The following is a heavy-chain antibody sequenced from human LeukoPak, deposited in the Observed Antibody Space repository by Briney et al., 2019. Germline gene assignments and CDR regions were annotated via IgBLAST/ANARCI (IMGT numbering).Heavy chain of an antibody. D-gene: IGHD3-22*01. CDR3: ARHLITMIVSGDAFDI. CDR1: GGSISSYY. J-gene: IGHJ3*02. V-gene: IGHV4-59*08. Sequence: SQTLSLTCTVSGGSISSYYWSWIRQPPGKGLEWIGYIYYSGSTNYNPSLKSRVTISVDTSKNQFSLKLSSVTAADTAVYYCARHLITMIVSGDAFDIWGQGTMVTVSS. CDR2: IYYSGST.